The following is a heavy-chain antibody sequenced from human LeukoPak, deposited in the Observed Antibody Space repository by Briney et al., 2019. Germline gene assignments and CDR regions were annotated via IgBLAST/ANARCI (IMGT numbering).Heavy chain of an antibody. D-gene: IGHD2-15*01. V-gene: IGHV3-23*01. CDR1: GFTFSSYA. CDR3: AKDRIVVVVAATTFDY. CDR2: ISGSGGST. J-gene: IGHJ4*02. Sequence: GGSLRLSCAASGFTFSSYAVSWVRQAPGKGLEWVSAISGSGGSTYYADSVKGRFTISRDNSKNTLYLQMNSLRAEDTAVYYCAKDRIVVVVAATTFDYWGQGTLVTVSS.